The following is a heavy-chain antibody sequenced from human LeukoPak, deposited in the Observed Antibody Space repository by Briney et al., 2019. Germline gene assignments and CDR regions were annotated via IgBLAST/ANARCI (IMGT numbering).Heavy chain of an antibody. D-gene: IGHD2-2*01. J-gene: IGHJ6*02. CDR1: GGSFSGYY. CDR3: ARSPLGGVVTGARGMDV. Sequence: PSETLSLTCAVYGGSFSGYYWSWIRQPPGRGLEWIGEINHSGSTNYNPSLKSRVTISVDTSKNQFSLKLSSVTAADTAVYYWARSPLGGVVTGARGMDVWGQGTTVTVSS. V-gene: IGHV4-34*01. CDR2: INHSGST.